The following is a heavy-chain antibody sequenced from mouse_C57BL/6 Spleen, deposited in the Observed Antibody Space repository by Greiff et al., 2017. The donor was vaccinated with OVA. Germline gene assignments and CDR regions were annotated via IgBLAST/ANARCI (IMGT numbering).Heavy chain of an antibody. Sequence: VKVVESGAELVRPGTSVKVSCKASGYAFTNYLIEWVKQRPGQGLEWIGVINPGSGGTNYNEKFKGKATLTADKSSSTAYMQLSSLTSEDSAVYFCARSRDYGPGYWGQGTTLTVSS. J-gene: IGHJ2*01. CDR2: INPGSGGT. CDR3: ARSRDYGPGY. D-gene: IGHD1-2*01. V-gene: IGHV1-54*01. CDR1: GYAFTNYL.